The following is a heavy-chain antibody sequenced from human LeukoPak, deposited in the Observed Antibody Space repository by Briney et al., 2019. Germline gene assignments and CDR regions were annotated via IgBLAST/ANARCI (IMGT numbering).Heavy chain of an antibody. D-gene: IGHD3-22*01. J-gene: IGHJ4*02. CDR1: GFTFSSYS. CDR3: ARARITMIVADFDY. V-gene: IGHV3-48*04. CDR2: ISSSSSTI. Sequence: HPGGSLRLSCAASGFTFSSYSMNWVRQAPGKGLEWVSYISSSSSTIYYADSVKGRFTISRDNAKNSLYLQMNSLRAEDTAVYYCARARITMIVADFDYWGQGTLVTVSS.